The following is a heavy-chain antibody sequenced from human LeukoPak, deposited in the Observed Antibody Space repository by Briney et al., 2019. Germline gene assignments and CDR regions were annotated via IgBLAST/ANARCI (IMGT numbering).Heavy chain of an antibody. D-gene: IGHD3-22*01. Sequence: GGTLRLSCAVSGFTFSSYSVHWVRQAPGRARECVSSISSSSSYKLYTDYAGRGYTISRDNAKKSLHLQMNSLRAEDTAVYYCARDPVTYYYDSSGYQDDYWGQGTLVTVSP. CDR2: ISSSSSYK. CDR3: ARDPVTYYYDSSGYQDDY. V-gene: IGHV3-21*01. J-gene: IGHJ4*02. CDR1: GFTFSSYS.